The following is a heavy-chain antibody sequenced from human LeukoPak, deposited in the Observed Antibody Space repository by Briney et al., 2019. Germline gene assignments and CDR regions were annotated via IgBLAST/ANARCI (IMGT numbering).Heavy chain of an antibody. CDR3: ARDVYGGNSADYFDN. CDR2: ISSTSRHI. J-gene: IGHJ4*02. D-gene: IGHD4-23*01. V-gene: IGHV3-21*01. Sequence: GGSLRLSCVASGFTFSIYSMNWVRQAPGKGLGWVSSISSTSRHIHYVDSVQGRFTISRDNTKNSLYLQMNSLRAEDTAVYYCARDVYGGNSADYFDNWGQGTLVTVSS. CDR1: GFTFSIYS.